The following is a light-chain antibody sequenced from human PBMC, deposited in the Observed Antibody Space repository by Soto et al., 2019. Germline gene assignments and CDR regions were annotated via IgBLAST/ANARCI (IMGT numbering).Light chain of an antibody. Sequence: QSALTQPRSVSGSPGQSVTISCTGTGSDIGAYNYISWYQQHPGKAPKLLIYDVSRRPSGVPDRFSGSKSGNTASLTISGLQAEDEAQYYCAAWDDSLSGVVFGGGTKLTVL. CDR2: DVS. V-gene: IGLV2-11*01. J-gene: IGLJ2*01. CDR3: AAWDDSLSGVV. CDR1: GSDIGAYNY.